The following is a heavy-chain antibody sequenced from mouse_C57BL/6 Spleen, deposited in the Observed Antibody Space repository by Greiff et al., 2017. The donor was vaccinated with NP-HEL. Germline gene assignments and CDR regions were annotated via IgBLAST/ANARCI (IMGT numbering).Heavy chain of an antibody. Sequence: QVQLQQSGAELMKPGASVKLSCKATGYTFTGYWIEWVKQRPGHGLEWIGEILPGSGSTNYNEKFKGKATFTADKSSNTAYMQLSSLTTEDSANYYWARSGGITAVLARRYFDVWGTGTTVTVSA. D-gene: IGHD1-1*01. CDR2: ILPGSGST. J-gene: IGHJ1*03. CDR1: GYTFTGYW. CDR3: ARSGGITAVLARRYFDV. V-gene: IGHV1-9*01.